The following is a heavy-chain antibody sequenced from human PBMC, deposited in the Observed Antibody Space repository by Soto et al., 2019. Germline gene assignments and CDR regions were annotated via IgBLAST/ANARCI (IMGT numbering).Heavy chain of an antibody. CDR2: IYYSGST. J-gene: IGHJ5*02. CDR3: ARGSAGANDYGDFGNWFDP. V-gene: IGHV4-30-4*01. D-gene: IGHD4-17*01. CDR1: GGSISSGDYY. Sequence: PSETLSLTCTVSGGSISSGDYYWSWIRQPPGKGLEWIGYIYYSGSTYYNPSLKSRVTISVDTSKNQFSLKLSSVTAADTAVYYCARGSAGANDYGDFGNWFDPWGQGTLVTVSS.